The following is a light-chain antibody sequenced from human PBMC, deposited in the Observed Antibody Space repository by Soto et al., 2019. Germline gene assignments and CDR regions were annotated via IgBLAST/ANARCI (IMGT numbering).Light chain of an antibody. Sequence: VMTQAPATLSVSPGEGATLSCRASQTVNNNVAWYQLKDGQVPRLLIYGASTRATGIPDRFSGSGFGTDFTLTISRLEPEDFAVYYCQQYGTSPWTFGQGTKVDIK. J-gene: IGKJ1*01. CDR1: QTVNNN. CDR2: GAS. V-gene: IGKV3-20*01. CDR3: QQYGTSPWT.